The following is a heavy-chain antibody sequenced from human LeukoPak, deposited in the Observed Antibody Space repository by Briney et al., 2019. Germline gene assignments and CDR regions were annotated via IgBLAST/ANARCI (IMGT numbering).Heavy chain of an antibody. Sequence: GGSLRLSCAASGFTFSSYGMHWVRQAPGKGLEWVAFIRYDGSNKYYADSVKGRFTISRDNSKNTLYLQMNSLRAEDTAVYYCARNRITIFGVVNYWGQGTLVTVSS. V-gene: IGHV3-30*02. J-gene: IGHJ4*02. D-gene: IGHD3-3*01. CDR2: IRYDGSNK. CDR3: ARNRITIFGVVNY. CDR1: GFTFSSYG.